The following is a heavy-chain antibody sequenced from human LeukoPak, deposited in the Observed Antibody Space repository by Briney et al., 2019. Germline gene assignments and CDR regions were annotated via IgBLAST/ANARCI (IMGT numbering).Heavy chain of an antibody. J-gene: IGHJ4*02. CDR3: ARDFNQGAPDY. D-gene: IGHD1-26*01. Sequence: ASVKVSCKASGYTFTSYGISWVRQAPGQGLEWMGWISAYNGKTNDAQKLHGRVTMNTDTSTRTAYMELRSLRSDDPAVYYCARDFNQGAPDYWGQGTLVTVSS. V-gene: IGHV1-18*01. CDR1: GYTFTSYG. CDR2: ISAYNGKT.